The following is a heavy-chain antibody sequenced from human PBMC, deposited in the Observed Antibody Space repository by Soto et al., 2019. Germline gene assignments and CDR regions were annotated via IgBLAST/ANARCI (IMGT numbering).Heavy chain of an antibody. Sequence: EVQLLESGGGLVQPGGSLRLSCAASGFTFSSYAMSWVRQAPGKGLEWVSAIIGSGGRTYYADSVKGRFTISRDNSKNTRYLQMNSLKVEDKAGDYCAIGRIMGSTSLWGMDVLGQGTTFTASS. J-gene: IGHJ6*02. CDR3: AIGRIMGSTSLWGMDV. CDR1: GFTFSSYA. D-gene: IGHD6-6*01. V-gene: IGHV3-23*01. CDR2: IIGSGGRT.